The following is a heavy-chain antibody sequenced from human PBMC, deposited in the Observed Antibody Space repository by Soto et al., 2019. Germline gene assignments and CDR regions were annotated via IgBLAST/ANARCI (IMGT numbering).Heavy chain of an antibody. V-gene: IGHV4-31*03. J-gene: IGHJ4*02. CDR1: GGSISSGGYY. D-gene: IGHD5-12*01. CDR2: IYYSGST. CDR3: ARDSPSLRTIDY. Sequence: SETLSLTCTVSGGSISSGGYYWSWIRQHPGKGLEWIGYIYYSGSTYYNPSLKSRVTISVDTSKNQFSLKLSSVTAADTAVYYCARDSPSLRTIDYWGQGTLVTVSS.